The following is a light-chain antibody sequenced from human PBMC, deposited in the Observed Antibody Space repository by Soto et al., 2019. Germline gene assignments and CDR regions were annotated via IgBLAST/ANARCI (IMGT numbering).Light chain of an antibody. CDR3: QQSYSSPRT. Sequence: DIKMTQSPSALSASEGDRVTVTCRASQSIDNYLNWYQQKPGKAPKLLIYAASSLQSGVPSRFSGGGSGTDFTLTISSLQPEDFATYYCQQSYSSPRTFGQGTKVDIK. J-gene: IGKJ1*01. CDR2: AAS. CDR1: QSIDNY. V-gene: IGKV1-39*01.